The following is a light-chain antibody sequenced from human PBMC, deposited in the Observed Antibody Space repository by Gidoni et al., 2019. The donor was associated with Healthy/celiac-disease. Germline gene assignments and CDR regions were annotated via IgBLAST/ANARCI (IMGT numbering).Light chain of an antibody. CDR1: QSVSSSY. CDR2: GAS. V-gene: IGKV3-20*01. Sequence: EIVFTQSPVTLSLSPAARATLSCRASQSVSSSYLAWYQQKPGQAPRLLIYGASSRATGIPDRFSGSGSGTDFTLTISRLEPEDVAVYYCKQDGRSPLTFGGGTKVEIK. J-gene: IGKJ4*02. CDR3: KQDGRSPLT.